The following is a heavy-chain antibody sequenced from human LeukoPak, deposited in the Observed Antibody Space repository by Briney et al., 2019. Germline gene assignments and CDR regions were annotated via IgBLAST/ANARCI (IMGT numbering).Heavy chain of an antibody. CDR2: INPSGGNT. J-gene: IGHJ4*02. D-gene: IGHD2-2*01. V-gene: IGHV1-46*01. CDR3: ARVGFSITSGSVGDY. CDR1: GYTFACYY. Sequence: GASVKGCCKASGYTFACYYMHWVRQAPGQGLEWMGIINPSGGNTSYAQKFQGRVTMTRDTSTSTVYMELRSMRSDNTALYYCARVGFSITSGSVGDYWGQGTLVTVSS.